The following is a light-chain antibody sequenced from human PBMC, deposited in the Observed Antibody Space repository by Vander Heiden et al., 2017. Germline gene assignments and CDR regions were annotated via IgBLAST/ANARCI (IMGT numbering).Light chain of an antibody. V-gene: IGLV3-1*01. Sequence: SFELSQPPSLSVSPGQTATITCSADALGGKYVSWYQHQSGQSPILVIYQDTKRPTGSPERFSGSNSGNTATLTISETQALDEADYYCQTWDSNTAVFGGGTKLTVL. CDR3: QTWDSNTAV. CDR1: ALGGKY. CDR2: QDT. J-gene: IGLJ2*01.